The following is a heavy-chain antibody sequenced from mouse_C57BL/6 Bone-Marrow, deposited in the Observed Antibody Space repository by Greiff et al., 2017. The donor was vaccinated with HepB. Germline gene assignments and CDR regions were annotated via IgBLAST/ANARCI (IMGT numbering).Heavy chain of an antibody. D-gene: IGHD1-1*01. CDR3: ARRGYYYGSSRDYYAMDY. Sequence: QVQLQQSDAELVKPGASVKISCKVSGYTFTDHSIHWMKQRPEQGLEWIGYIYPRDGSTKYNEKFKGKATLTADKSSSTAYMQLNSLTSEDSAVYFCARRGYYYGSSRDYYAMDYWGQGTSVTVAS. V-gene: IGHV1-78*01. CDR2: IYPRDGST. J-gene: IGHJ4*01. CDR1: GYTFTDHS.